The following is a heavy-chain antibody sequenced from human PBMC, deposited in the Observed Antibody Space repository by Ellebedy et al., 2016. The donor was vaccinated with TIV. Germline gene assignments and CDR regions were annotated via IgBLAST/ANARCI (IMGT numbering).Heavy chain of an antibody. Sequence: IRQPPGKGLEWIGSIYYSGSTCYYPSLKSRVTMSIDTSKNQFSLKLSSVTAADTAVYYCARHHTVERGAIDYWGQGTLVTVSS. D-gene: IGHD1-1*01. J-gene: IGHJ4*02. V-gene: IGHV4-39*01. CDR2: IYYSGST. CDR3: ARHHTVERGAIDY.